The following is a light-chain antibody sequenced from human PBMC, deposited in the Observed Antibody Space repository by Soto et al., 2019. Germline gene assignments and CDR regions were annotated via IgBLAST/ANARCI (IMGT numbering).Light chain of an antibody. V-gene: IGLV2-14*03. CDR1: SSDIGDYNF. CDR2: EVE. J-gene: IGLJ2*01. CDR3: SSYTSTVTLVV. Sequence: QSALTQPAYVSASPGQSITISCTGTSSDIGDYNFVSWYQQRPGESPKLILYEVENRPSGISDRFSGSKSGNTSSLTISGLWTEDEADYYCSSYTSTVTLVVFGGGTTLTVL.